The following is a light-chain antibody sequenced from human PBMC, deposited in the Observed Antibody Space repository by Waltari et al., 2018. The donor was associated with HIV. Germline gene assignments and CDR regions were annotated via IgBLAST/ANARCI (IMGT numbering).Light chain of an antibody. CDR2: DVS. CDR3: ISYTSTYV. J-gene: IGLJ1*01. CDR1: SSVVGGYNY. V-gene: IGLV2-14*01. Sequence: QSALTQPASVSGSTGQSITISCTGTSSVVGGYNYFSWYQPNQGKAPKLMIYDVSNRPSGVATRFSGPKSGNTASLTISGLQAEDEAGYYCISYTSTYVFGTGTKFTVL.